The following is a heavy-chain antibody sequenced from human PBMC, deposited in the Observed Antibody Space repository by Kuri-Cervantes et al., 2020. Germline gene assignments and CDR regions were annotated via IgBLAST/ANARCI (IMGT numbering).Heavy chain of an antibody. CDR1: GYTFTSYG. D-gene: IGHD3-10*01. J-gene: IGHJ3*02. Sequence: ASVKVSCKASGYTFTSYGISWVRQAPGQGLEWMGWISAYNGNTNYAQKLQGRVTMTTDTSTSTAYMELRSLRSDDTAVYYCARRAVRGPNAQNAFDIWGQGTMVTDSS. CDR2: ISAYNGNT. V-gene: IGHV1-18*01. CDR3: ARRAVRGPNAQNAFDI.